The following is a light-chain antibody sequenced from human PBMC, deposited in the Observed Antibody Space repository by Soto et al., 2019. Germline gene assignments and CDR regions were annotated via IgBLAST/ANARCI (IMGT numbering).Light chain of an antibody. J-gene: IGLJ2*01. CDR2: EGT. Sequence: QSALTQPATVSGSPGQSITLSCTGTSTDLGSYNLDSWYQQHPGKAPQLMIYEGTKRPSGVSDRFSGSRSGNTASLTISGLQAEDEADYYCCSYVGSRAVVFGGGTQLTVL. CDR3: CSYVGSRAVV. V-gene: IGLV2-23*01. CDR1: STDLGSYNL.